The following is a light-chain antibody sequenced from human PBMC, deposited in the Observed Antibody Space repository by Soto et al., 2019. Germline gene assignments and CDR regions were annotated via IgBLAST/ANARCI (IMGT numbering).Light chain of an antibody. CDR3: SSYTSSSTL. CDR1: SSDVGGYNS. Sequence: QSALTQPASVSGSPGQSITISCTGTSSDVGGYNSVSWYQQHPGKAPKLMIYAVTERPSGVSSRFSGSKSGNTASLTISGLQAEDEADYYCSSYTSSSTLFGTGTKVTVL. V-gene: IGLV2-14*01. J-gene: IGLJ1*01. CDR2: AVT.